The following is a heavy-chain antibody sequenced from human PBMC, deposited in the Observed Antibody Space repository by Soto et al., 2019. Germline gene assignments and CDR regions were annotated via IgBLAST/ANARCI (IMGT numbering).Heavy chain of an antibody. CDR2: ISYDGSNK. CDR3: AKDYYDFWSGYPPYFDY. V-gene: IGHV3-30*18. CDR1: GFTFSSYG. J-gene: IGHJ4*02. D-gene: IGHD3-3*01. Sequence: GGSLRLSCAASGFTFSSYGMHWVRQAPGKGLEWVAVISYDGSNKYYADSVKGRFTISRDNSKNTLYLQMNSLRAEDTAVYYCAKDYYDFWSGYPPYFDYWGQGT.